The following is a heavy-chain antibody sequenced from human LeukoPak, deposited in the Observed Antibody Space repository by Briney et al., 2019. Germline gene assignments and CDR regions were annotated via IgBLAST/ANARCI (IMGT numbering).Heavy chain of an antibody. D-gene: IGHD3-22*01. J-gene: IGHJ4*02. V-gene: IGHV3-23*01. CDR1: GFTFSSYA. Sequence: PGGSLRLSCAASGFTFSSYAMSWVRKAPGKGLEWVSAISGSGGSTYYADSVKGRFTISRDNSKNTLYLQMNSLRAEDTAVYYCAKSSYYDASGYYREYYFDSWGQGTLVTVSS. CDR3: AKSSYYDASGYYREYYFDS. CDR2: ISGSGGST.